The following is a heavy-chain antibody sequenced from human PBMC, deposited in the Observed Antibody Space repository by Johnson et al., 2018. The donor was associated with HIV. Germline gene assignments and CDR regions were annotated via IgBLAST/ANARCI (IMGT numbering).Heavy chain of an antibody. D-gene: IGHD2-15*01. CDR3: TTADIVGTFDI. V-gene: IGHV3-30*04. J-gene: IGHJ3*02. Sequence: QVQLVESGGGVVQPGRSLRLSCTTSGFTFSSYAMHWVRQAPGKGLEWVAVISYDGSNKYYADSVKGRFTISRDNSKNTVYLLMSSLKTEDTAVYYCTTADIVGTFDIWGQGTMVTVS. CDR1: GFTFSSYA. CDR2: ISYDGSNK.